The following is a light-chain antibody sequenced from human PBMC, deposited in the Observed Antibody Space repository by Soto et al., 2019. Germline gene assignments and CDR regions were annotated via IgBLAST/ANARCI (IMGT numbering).Light chain of an antibody. Sequence: DIQVTQSPSTLSAAVGGIVTITGRASQSISRWLAWYQQKPGRAPKLLIYDASSLESGVPSRFSGSGSGTEFTLTISSLHPDDFASYYCQQYSRDSTFGQGTKVDIK. J-gene: IGKJ1*01. CDR3: QQYSRDST. V-gene: IGKV1-5*01. CDR1: QSISRW. CDR2: DAS.